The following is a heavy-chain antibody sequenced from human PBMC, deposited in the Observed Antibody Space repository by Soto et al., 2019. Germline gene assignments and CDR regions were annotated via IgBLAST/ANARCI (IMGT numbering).Heavy chain of an antibody. V-gene: IGHV3-23*01. D-gene: IGHD3-3*01. Sequence: GGSLRLSCAASGFTFSSYAMCWVRQAPGEGLEWVSALSGSGGSTYYADSVKGRFTISRDNSKNTLYLQMSSLRAEDTAVYYCAKDLGFWSGYYYYYGMDVWGQGTPVTVSS. J-gene: IGHJ6*02. CDR1: GFTFSSYA. CDR3: AKDLGFWSGYYYYYGMDV. CDR2: LSGSGGST.